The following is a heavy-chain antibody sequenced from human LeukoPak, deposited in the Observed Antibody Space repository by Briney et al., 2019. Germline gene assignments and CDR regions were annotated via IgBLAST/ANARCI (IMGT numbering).Heavy chain of an antibody. D-gene: IGHD3-22*01. CDR3: AGAYYYDGTGHLNWFDR. Sequence: SETLSLTCTVSGGSISVSTYYWGWIRLRPGKGLEWTGSIYYSGSTYYNPSLKSRVIILVDTSKNQFSLKLSSVTAADTAVYYCAGAYYYDGTGHLNWFDRWGQGTLVTVSS. J-gene: IGHJ5*02. CDR2: IYYSGST. CDR1: GGSISVSTYY. V-gene: IGHV4-39*07.